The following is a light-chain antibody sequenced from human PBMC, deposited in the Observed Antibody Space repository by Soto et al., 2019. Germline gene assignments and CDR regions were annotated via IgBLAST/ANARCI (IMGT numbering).Light chain of an antibody. CDR3: QQYDNSPLT. CDR1: QPISSHNY. CDR2: GAS. V-gene: IGKV3-20*01. Sequence: EVVLTQSPGTLSLSPGERATLSCRASQPISSHNYLAWYQQKPGQAPRVLMYGASRRATGISDRFSGSGSGTDFTLTISRLEPEDFAVYYCQQYDNSPLTFGGGTKVEIK. J-gene: IGKJ4*01.